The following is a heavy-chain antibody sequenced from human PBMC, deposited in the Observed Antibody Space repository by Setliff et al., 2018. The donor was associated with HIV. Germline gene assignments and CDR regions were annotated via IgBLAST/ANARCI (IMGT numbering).Heavy chain of an antibody. CDR1: GYTFSRYA. D-gene: IGHD3-10*01. J-gene: IGHJ4*02. CDR3: ARPVRGVPSAEFDY. Sequence: ASVKVSCKTSGYTFSRYAMHWVRQAPGQRLEWMGWINAGNGDTKYSQRFQDRVTITRDTSASTAYMELSSLKSEDTAVYYCARPVRGVPSAEFDYWGQGTLVTVSS. CDR2: INAGNGDT. V-gene: IGHV1-3*01.